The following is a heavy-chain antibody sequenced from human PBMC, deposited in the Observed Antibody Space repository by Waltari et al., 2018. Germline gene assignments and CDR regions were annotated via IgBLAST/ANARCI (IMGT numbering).Heavy chain of an antibody. CDR1: GFTFSSYP. V-gene: IGHV3-23*01. J-gene: IGHJ1*01. D-gene: IGHD6-13*01. CDR2: ISDSGAGT. Sequence: EVQLLESGGGLVQPGGSLRFSCAASGFTFSSYPMSWVRQAPGKGLEWVSSISDSGAGTYYADSVKGRFTISRDNSKNTLYLQLNSLRAEDTAVYYCAKYSSAAAEDFQHWGQGTLVTVSS. CDR3: AKYSSAAAEDFQH.